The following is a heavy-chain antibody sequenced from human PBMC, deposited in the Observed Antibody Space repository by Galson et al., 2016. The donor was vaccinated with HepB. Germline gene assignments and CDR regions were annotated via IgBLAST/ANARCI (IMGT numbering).Heavy chain of an antibody. J-gene: IGHJ4*02. D-gene: IGHD1-1*01. CDR2: IYYSGST. CDR3: AGGLGWNDPYFDY. Sequence: TLSLTCTVSGDSISSGGHYWSWIRQPPGKGLEWIGFIYYSGSTYYNPSLKSRVTISIDRSKNQFSLKVTSVNAADTAVYYCAGGLGWNDPYFDYWGQGNLVTVSS. V-gene: IGHV4-31*03. CDR1: GDSISSGGHY.